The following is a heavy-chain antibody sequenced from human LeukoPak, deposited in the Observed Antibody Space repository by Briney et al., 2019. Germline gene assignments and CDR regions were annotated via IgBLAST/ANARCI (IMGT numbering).Heavy chain of an antibody. D-gene: IGHD1-1*01. CDR1: GGSISSSSYY. CDR2: IYYSGST. J-gene: IGHJ4*02. CDR3: ARGNWNDVVGYYFDY. V-gene: IGHV4-39*01. Sequence: SETLSLTCTVSGGSISSSSYYWGWIRQPPGKGLEWIGSIYYSGSTYYNPSLKSRVTISVDTSKNQFSLKLSSVTAADTAVYYCARGNWNDVVGYYFDYWGQGTLVTVSS.